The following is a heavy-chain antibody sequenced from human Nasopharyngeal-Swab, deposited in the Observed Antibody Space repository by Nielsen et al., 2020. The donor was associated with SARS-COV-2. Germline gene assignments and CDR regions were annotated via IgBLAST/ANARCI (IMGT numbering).Heavy chain of an antibody. Sequence: GESLKISCAASGFTSSSYGMHWVRQAPGKGLEWVAVISYDGSNKYYADSVKGRFTISRDNSKNTLYLQMNSLRAEDTAVYYCAKELGGTIFGVVIISDDAFDIWGQGTMVTVSS. J-gene: IGHJ3*02. CDR1: GFTSSSYG. V-gene: IGHV3-30*18. CDR2: ISYDGSNK. D-gene: IGHD3-3*01. CDR3: AKELGGTIFGVVIISDDAFDI.